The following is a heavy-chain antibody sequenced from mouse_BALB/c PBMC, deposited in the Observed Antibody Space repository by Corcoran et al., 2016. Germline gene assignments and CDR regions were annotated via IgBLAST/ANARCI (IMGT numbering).Heavy chain of an antibody. CDR1: GYSFTGYT. D-gene: IGHD1-1*01. CDR2: NHTYKGGT. J-gene: IGHJ2*01. V-gene: IGHV1-18*01. CDR3: ARGNGYGDY. Sequence: EVQLQQSGPDLVKPGASMKISCNASGYSFTGYTMNGVKQSHGKNLEWIGLNHTYKGGTRYNKKFKGKATLTVDKSSTTAYMELLSLTAEDSEVYYCARGNGYGDYGGQGTTLTGSA.